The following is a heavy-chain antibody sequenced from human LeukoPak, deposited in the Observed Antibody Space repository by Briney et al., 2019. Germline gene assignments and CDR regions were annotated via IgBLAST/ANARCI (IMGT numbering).Heavy chain of an antibody. J-gene: IGHJ4*02. CDR2: IGTTSGAI. V-gene: IGHV3-48*01. CDR3: ASLGYCSGGSCYARRDY. D-gene: IGHD2-15*01. CDR1: GFTFNAFG. Sequence: GGSLRLSCAASGFTFNAFGMNWVRQAPGKGLEWVSYIGTTSGAIYYADSVKGRFTISRDSAKNSLYLQMNSLRAEDTALYYCASLGYCSGGSCYARRDYWGQGTLVTVSS.